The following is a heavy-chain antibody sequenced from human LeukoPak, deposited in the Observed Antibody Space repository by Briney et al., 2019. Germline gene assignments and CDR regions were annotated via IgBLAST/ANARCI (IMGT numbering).Heavy chain of an antibody. Sequence: PGGSLRLSCAASGFTFSSYGMHWVRQAPGKGLEWVAFIRYDGSNKYYADSVKGRFTISRDNSKNTLYLQMNSLRAEDTAVYYCAIESVPAAIGQHNWFDPWGQGTLVTVSS. D-gene: IGHD2-2*02. CDR2: IRYDGSNK. J-gene: IGHJ5*02. V-gene: IGHV3-30*02. CDR1: GFTFSSYG. CDR3: AIESVPAAIGQHNWFDP.